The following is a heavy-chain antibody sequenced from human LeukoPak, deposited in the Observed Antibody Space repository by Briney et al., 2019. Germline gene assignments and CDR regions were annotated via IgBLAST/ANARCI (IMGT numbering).Heavy chain of an antibody. V-gene: IGHV3-30-3*01. CDR3: ARDLGQYCGGDCYGDYFDY. CDR2: ISYVGSNK. J-gene: IGHJ4*02. Sequence: GGSLRLSCAASGFTFSSYAMHWVRQAPGKGLGWVAVISYVGSNKYYADSVKGRFTISRDNSKNTLYLQMNSLRAEDTAVYYCARDLGQYCGGDCYGDYFDYWGQGALVTVSS. D-gene: IGHD2-21*02. CDR1: GFTFSSYA.